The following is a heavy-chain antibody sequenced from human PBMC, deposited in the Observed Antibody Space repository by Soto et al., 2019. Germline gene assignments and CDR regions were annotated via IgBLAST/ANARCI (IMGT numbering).Heavy chain of an antibody. CDR1: GGSVSGGSYY. D-gene: IGHD3-22*01. J-gene: IGHJ4*02. CDR2: IYYSGST. Sequence: QVQLQESGPGLVKPSETLSLTCTVSGGSVSGGSYYWSWIRQPPGKGLEWIGYIYYSGSTNYNPSLTSRVAISVDPSKNQFCLKLSSVTAADTAVYYCARNYYDSSGSLGYWGQGTLVTVSS. CDR3: ARNYYDSSGSLGY. V-gene: IGHV4-61*01.